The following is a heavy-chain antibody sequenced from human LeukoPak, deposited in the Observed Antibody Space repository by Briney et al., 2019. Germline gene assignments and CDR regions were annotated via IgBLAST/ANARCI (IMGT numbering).Heavy chain of an antibody. D-gene: IGHD3-22*01. V-gene: IGHV3-21*01. Sequence: GGSLRLSCVASGFSFSKYSMNWVRQAPGKGLEWVSSMSISTSTFIYYADSVKGRFTISRDNAKNTLYLQMNSLRAEDTAVYYCARDPKDDTSGYYYFDYWGQGTLVTVSS. CDR3: ARDPKDDTSGYYYFDY. CDR1: GFSFSKYS. J-gene: IGHJ4*02. CDR2: MSISTSTFI.